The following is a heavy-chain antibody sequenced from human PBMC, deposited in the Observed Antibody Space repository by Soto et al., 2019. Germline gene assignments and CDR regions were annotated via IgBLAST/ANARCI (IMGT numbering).Heavy chain of an antibody. CDR2: IYYSGST. CDR3: SRERRDYDISVYSPAAFDI. V-gene: IGHV4-59*01. CDR1: GGSISSYY. Sequence: PSETLSLTCTVSGGSISSYYWSWIRQPPGKGLEWIGYIYYSGSTNYNPSLKSRVSISVDTSKNQFSLMLSSVTAADAAVYYCSRERRDYDISVYSPAAFDIWGQGTMVTVSS. D-gene: IGHD3-22*01. J-gene: IGHJ3*02.